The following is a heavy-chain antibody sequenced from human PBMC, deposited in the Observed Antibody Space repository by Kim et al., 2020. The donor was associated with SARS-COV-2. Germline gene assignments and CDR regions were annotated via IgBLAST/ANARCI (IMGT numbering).Heavy chain of an antibody. V-gene: IGHV4-61*01. CDR2: IYYSRST. CDR3: ARGGYSGNYLGIPSAFDI. CDR1: GGSVSSGSYY. Sequence: SETLSLTCTVSGGSVSSGSYYWSWIRQPPGKGLEWIGYIYYSRSTNYNPSLKSRLTISVDTSKNQFSLKLSSVTAADTAVYYCARGGYSGNYLGIPSAFDIWGQGTMVTVSS. D-gene: IGHD1-26*01. J-gene: IGHJ3*02.